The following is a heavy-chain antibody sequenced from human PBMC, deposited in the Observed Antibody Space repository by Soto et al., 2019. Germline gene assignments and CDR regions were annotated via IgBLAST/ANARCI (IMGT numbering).Heavy chain of an antibody. Sequence: QVQLQESGPGLVKPSETLSLTCTVSGGSITRGGYYWSWIRQHPGKGLEWIGYIYNSGTTYYNPSLXSXXIISVDTSKNQFSLKLTSVTAADTAVYYCARDPAPWGQGTLVTVSS. J-gene: IGHJ5*02. CDR3: ARDPAP. V-gene: IGHV4-31*01. CDR1: GGSITRGGYY. CDR2: IYNSGTT.